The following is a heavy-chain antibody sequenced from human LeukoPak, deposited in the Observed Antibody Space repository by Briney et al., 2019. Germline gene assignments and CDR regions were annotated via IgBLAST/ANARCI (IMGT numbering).Heavy chain of an antibody. D-gene: IGHD3-22*01. CDR1: GFTFSSYG. V-gene: IGHV3-30*03. CDR2: ISYDGSNK. Sequence: GRSLRLSCAASGFTFSSYGMHWVRQAPGKGLEWVAVISYDGSNKYYADSVKGRFTISRDNAKNSLYLQTNSLRAEDTAVYYCARARYYYDSSGYYSDYWGQGTLVTVSS. J-gene: IGHJ4*02. CDR3: ARARYYYDSSGYYSDY.